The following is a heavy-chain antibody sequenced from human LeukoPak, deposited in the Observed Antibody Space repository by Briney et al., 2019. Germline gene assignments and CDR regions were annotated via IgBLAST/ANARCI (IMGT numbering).Heavy chain of an antibody. CDR3: ARHPRGYSGYDYYYYYMDV. CDR1: GFTVSSNY. D-gene: IGHD5-12*01. Sequence: GGSLRLSCAASGFTVSSNYMSWVCQAPGKGLEWVSVIYSGGSTYYADSVKGRFTISRDNSKNTLYLQMNSLRAEDTAVYYCARHPRGYSGYDYYYYYMDVWGKGTTVTVSS. V-gene: IGHV3-66*02. CDR2: IYSGGST. J-gene: IGHJ6*03.